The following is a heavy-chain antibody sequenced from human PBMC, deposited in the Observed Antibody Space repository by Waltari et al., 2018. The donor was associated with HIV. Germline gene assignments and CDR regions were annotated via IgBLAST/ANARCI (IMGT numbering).Heavy chain of an antibody. CDR1: GASISSNGNY. Sequence: QVQLQESGPGLVKPSQTLSLTCTVSGASISSNGNYWSWIRQHPGKGLEWIGYIYDSGTTYYNPSLKSRVTIFFDTSKNQFSLRLTSVTAADTAVYFCARETVPWGYCGWFDPWGQGTLVTVSS. V-gene: IGHV4-30-4*01. J-gene: IGHJ5*02. D-gene: IGHD1-26*01. CDR2: IYDSGTT. CDR3: ARETVPWGYCGWFDP.